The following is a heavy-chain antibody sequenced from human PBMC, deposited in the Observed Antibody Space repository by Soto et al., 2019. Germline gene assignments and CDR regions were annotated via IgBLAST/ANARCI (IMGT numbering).Heavy chain of an antibody. CDR2: IYYSGST. D-gene: IGHD3-22*01. Sequence: PSETLSLTCTVSGGSISSGGYYWSWIRQHPGKGLEWIGYIYYSGSTYYNPSLKSRVTISVDTSKNQFSLKLSSVTAADTAVYYCARQPYYYDSSGYYFDYWGQGTLVTVSS. CDR3: ARQPYYYDSSGYYFDY. V-gene: IGHV4-31*03. CDR1: GGSISSGGYY. J-gene: IGHJ4*02.